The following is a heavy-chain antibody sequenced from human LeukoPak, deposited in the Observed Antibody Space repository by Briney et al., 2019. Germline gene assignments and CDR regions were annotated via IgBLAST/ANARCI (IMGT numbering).Heavy chain of an antibody. CDR3: ARVDGRVDGISDY. V-gene: IGHV3-64*01. CDR1: GFTFSSYA. J-gene: IGHJ4*02. CDR2: ISSNGGST. D-gene: IGHD5-24*01. Sequence: QPGGSLRLSCAASGFTFSSYAMHWVRQAPGKGLEYVSAISSNGGSTYYANSVKGRFTISRDNSKNTLYLQMGSLRAEDMAVYYCARVDGRVDGISDYWGQGTLVTVSS.